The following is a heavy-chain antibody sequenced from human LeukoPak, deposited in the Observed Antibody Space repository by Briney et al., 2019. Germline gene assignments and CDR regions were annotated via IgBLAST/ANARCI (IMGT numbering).Heavy chain of an antibody. CDR2: MNRDGSEK. J-gene: IGHJ6*02. Sequence: GGSLRLSCAASGFTFSSYWMSWVRQAPGKGLEWVANMNRDGSEKNYVDSIKGRFTISRDNAANSLYLHMNSLRVEDTAVYYCARDGGIIRFGGQDVWGQGTTVIVS. V-gene: IGHV3-7*01. D-gene: IGHD3-16*01. CDR1: GFTFSSYW. CDR3: ARDGGIIRFGGQDV.